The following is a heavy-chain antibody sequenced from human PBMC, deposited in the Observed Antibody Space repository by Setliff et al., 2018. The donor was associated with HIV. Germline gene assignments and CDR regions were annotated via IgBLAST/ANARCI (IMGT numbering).Heavy chain of an antibody. V-gene: IGHV4-34*01. Sequence: ASETLSLTCVAYGGSLSSYYWNWIRQTPGKGLEWIGEIHPTGHINYNPSLESRLTISVDTSKNQFSLKLSSVTAADTAVYYCARGRDDYNYDPFDIWGQGTMVTVSS. D-gene: IGHD4-4*01. CDR2: IHPTGHI. J-gene: IGHJ3*02. CDR3: ARGRDDYNYDPFDI. CDR1: GGSLSSYY.